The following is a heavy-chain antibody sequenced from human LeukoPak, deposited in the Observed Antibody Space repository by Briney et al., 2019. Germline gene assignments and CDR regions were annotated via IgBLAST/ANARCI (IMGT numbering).Heavy chain of an antibody. CDR3: AMDRGY. Sequence: GGSLRLSCVASGFNFSVYPMTWVRQAPGKGLEWVSALSVSGDNAHYADSVKGRFTISRDNSKHTLYLHMNSLRAEGTAIYYCAMDRGYWGQGTLVTVSS. J-gene: IGHJ4*02. V-gene: IGHV3-23*01. D-gene: IGHD2-15*01. CDR1: GFNFSVYP. CDR2: LSVSGDNA.